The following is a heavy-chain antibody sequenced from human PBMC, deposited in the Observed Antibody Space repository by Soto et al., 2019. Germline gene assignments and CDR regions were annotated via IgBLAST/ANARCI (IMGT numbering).Heavy chain of an antibody. CDR2: INSAGSST. D-gene: IGHD2-8*01. V-gene: IGHV3-74*01. CDR1: GFTFSSYW. J-gene: IGHJ5*02. CDR3: ARDPRGVNWFDP. Sequence: EVQLVESGGGLVQPGGSLRLSCAASGFTFSSYWMHWVRQAPGKGLVWVSRINSAGSSTNYADSVKGRFTISRDNAKNTLYLQMNSLRAEDTAVYYCARDPRGVNWFDPWGQGTLVTVSS.